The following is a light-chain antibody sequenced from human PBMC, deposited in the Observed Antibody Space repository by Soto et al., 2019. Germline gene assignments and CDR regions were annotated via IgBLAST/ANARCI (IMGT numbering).Light chain of an antibody. CDR3: TSYTSSSTYVV. CDR2: DVS. Sequence: QLVLTQPASVSGSPGQSITISCTGTSSDVGAYHSVSWYQQHPGKAPKLMIFDVSNRPSGVSNRFSGSKSGNTASLTVAGLQAEDEADYYCTSYTSSSTYVVFGGGTKLTVL. J-gene: IGLJ2*01. V-gene: IGLV2-14*01. CDR1: SSDVGAYHS.